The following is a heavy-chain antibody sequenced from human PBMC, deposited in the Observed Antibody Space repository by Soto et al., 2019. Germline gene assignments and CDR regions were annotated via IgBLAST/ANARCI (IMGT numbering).Heavy chain of an antibody. CDR2: IHSGDNT. D-gene: IGHD3-22*01. V-gene: IGHV3-53*01. CDR3: ARMNYYDSSGYSPPYYFDH. Sequence: EVQLVESGGGLIQPGGSLRLSCAASGFTVSSNYMSWVRQAPGKGLEWVSIIHSGDNTFYADSVKGRFTISRDNSNNTLHLQMSSLRAEDTAMYYCARMNYYDSSGYSPPYYFDHWGQGTLVTVSS. CDR1: GFTVSSNY. J-gene: IGHJ4*02.